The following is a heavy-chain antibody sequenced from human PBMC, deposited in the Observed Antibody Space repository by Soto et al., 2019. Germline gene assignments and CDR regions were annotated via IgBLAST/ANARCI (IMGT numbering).Heavy chain of an antibody. J-gene: IGHJ6*02. CDR1: GFTFSSYA. CDR2: ISVSGGST. Sequence: EMRLLESGGCLVQPGGSLGLSCAASGFTFSSYAMRWVRQAPGKGLEWVSSISVSGGSTYYADSVKGRFTIARDNSKNTLYLQMNSPRAEDTAVYYCAKRYCPSTSCPGDGMDVWGQGTTVTVSS. D-gene: IGHD2-2*01. V-gene: IGHV3-23*01. CDR3: AKRYCPSTSCPGDGMDV.